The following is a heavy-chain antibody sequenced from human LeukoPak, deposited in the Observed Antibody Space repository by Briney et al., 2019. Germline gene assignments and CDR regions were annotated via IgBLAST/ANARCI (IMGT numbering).Heavy chain of an antibody. D-gene: IGHD6-19*01. J-gene: IGHJ4*02. V-gene: IGHV4-4*02. Sequence: SETLSLTCAVSGDSISSSNWWSWVRQPPGKGLEWIGEISHSGSTKYNPSLKSRVTISADKSKNYFSLKLNSVTAADTAVYYCARSRGWWYLDYWGQGTLVTVSS. CDR1: GDSISSSNW. CDR3: ARSRGWWYLDY. CDR2: ISHSGST.